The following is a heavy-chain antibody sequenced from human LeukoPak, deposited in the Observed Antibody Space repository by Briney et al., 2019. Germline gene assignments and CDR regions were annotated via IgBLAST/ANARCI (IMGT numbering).Heavy chain of an antibody. J-gene: IGHJ4*02. CDR2: IYHSGST. CDR1: GHSISSDYY. V-gene: IGHV4-38-2*02. CDR3: ARGLWWGKYYFDY. D-gene: IGHD2-21*01. Sequence: SETLSLTSTVSGHSISSDYYWGWIRQPPGKGLEWIGNIYHSGSTYYNPSLKSRVTISVDTSKNQFSLKLSSVTAADTAVYYCARGLWWGKYYFDYWGQGTLVTVSS.